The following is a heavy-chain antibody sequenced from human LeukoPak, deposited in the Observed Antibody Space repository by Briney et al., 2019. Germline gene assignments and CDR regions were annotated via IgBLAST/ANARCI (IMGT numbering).Heavy chain of an antibody. CDR3: ASAVRGSSVDY. V-gene: IGHV3-11*04. CDR2: ISSSGSTI. CDR1: GGSFSGYY. J-gene: IGHJ4*02. Sequence: LSLTCAVYGGSFSGYYWSWIRQPPGKGLEWVSYISSSGSTIYYADSVKGRFTISRDNAKNSLYLQMNSLRAEDTAVYYCASAVRGSSVDYWGQGTLVTVSS.